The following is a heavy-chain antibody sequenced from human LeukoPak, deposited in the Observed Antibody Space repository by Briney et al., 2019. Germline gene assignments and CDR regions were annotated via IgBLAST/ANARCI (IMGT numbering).Heavy chain of an antibody. CDR2: ISGDGSMT. CDR1: GFTFRSYW. Sequence: GGSLRLSCAVSGFTFRSYWMHWVRQAPGKGLVWVSRISGDGSMTNYADSVKGRFTISRDNAKNSLYLQMNSLRAEDTAVYYCAREERYSYAQVDYWGQGTLVTVSS. V-gene: IGHV3-74*01. J-gene: IGHJ4*02. CDR3: AREERYSYAQVDY. D-gene: IGHD5-18*01.